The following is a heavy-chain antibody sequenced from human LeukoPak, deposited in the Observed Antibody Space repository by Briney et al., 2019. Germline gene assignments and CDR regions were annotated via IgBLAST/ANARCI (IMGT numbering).Heavy chain of an antibody. CDR1: GGSINSGSYY. D-gene: IGHD6-13*01. J-gene: IGHJ3*02. CDR3: ARDFETRSWYYGFDI. V-gene: IGHV4-61*02. CDR2: IYTTGST. Sequence: PSETLSLTCTVSGGSINSGSYYWRSIRQPAGTGLEWIGRIYTTGSTNYSPSLMSRVTISVDTSKNQFSLKLSSVTAAETAVYYCARDFETRSWYYGFDIWGQGTMVTVSS.